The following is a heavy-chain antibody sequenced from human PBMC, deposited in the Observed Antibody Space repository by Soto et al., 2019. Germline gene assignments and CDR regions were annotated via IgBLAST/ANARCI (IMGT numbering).Heavy chain of an antibody. CDR2: IYTSGST. CDR3: ASNVEGGWPRYFDY. CDR1: GGSISSYY. J-gene: IGHJ4*02. D-gene: IGHD6-19*01. Sequence: SETLSLTCTVSGGSISSYYWSWIRQPAGKGLEWIGRIYTSGSTNYNPSLKVRVTMSVDTFKNQFSLKLSSVTAADTAVYYCASNVEGGWPRYFDYWGQGTLVTVSS. V-gene: IGHV4-4*07.